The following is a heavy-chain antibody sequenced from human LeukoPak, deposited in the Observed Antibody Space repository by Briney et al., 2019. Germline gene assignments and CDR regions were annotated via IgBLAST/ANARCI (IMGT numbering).Heavy chain of an antibody. V-gene: IGHV4-34*01. Sequence: PSETLSLTCAVYGGSFSGYYWSWIRQPPGKGLEWIGEINHSGRTNYNPSLKSRVTISVDTSKNQFSLKLSSVTAADTAVYYCARGRGGDDSSGYYFSSVYYYYYYGMDVWGQGTTVTVSS. D-gene: IGHD3-22*01. CDR1: GGSFSGYY. CDR3: ARGRGGDDSSGYYFSSVYYYYYYGMDV. J-gene: IGHJ6*02. CDR2: INHSGRT.